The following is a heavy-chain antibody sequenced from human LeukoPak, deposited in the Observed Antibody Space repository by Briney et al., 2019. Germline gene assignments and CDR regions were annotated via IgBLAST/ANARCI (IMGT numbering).Heavy chain of an antibody. D-gene: IGHD5-24*01. J-gene: IGHJ6*02. V-gene: IGHV3-72*01. CDR1: GFTFSDHY. CDR3: ARGSIYYYYGMDV. CDR2: TRNKAYNYTT. Sequence: GGSLRLSCAASGFTFSDHYMDWVRQAPGKGLEWVGRTRNKAYNYTTEYAASVKGRFTISRDDSKNSLYLQMNSLKTEDTAVYYRARGSIYYYYGMDVWGLGTTVTVS.